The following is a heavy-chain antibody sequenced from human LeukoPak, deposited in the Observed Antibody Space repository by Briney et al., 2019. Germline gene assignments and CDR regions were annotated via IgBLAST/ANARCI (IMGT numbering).Heavy chain of an antibody. CDR2: ISYSGTT. J-gene: IGHJ4*02. CDR1: GGSISSYY. Sequence: SETLSLTCTVSGGSISSYYWSWIRQPPGKGLEWIGYISYSGTTNYNASLKSRVTISIDTSKNQFSLKVSSVTAADTAVYYCAGHAAGTTYDYWGLGTLVTVSS. CDR3: AGHAAGTTYDY. D-gene: IGHD1-7*01. V-gene: IGHV4-59*08.